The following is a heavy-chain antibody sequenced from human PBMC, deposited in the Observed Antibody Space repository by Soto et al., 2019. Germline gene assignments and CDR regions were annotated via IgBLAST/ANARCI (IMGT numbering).Heavy chain of an antibody. CDR1: GGSISSYY. CDR2: IYYSGST. V-gene: IGHV4-59*01. D-gene: IGHD2-2*02. Sequence: SETLSLTCILSGGSISSYYWSWIRQPPGKGLEWIGYIYYSGSTNYNPSLKSRVTISVDTSKNQFSLKLSSWTAADTAVYYCGRLLYMANYPLGMDVWGKGTTVPV. J-gene: IGHJ6*04. CDR3: GRLLYMANYPLGMDV.